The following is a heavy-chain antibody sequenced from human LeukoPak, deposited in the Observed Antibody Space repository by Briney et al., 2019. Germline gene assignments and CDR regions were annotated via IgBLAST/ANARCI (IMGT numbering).Heavy chain of an antibody. V-gene: IGHV1-18*01. CDR2: ISAYNGNT. Sequence: ASVKVSCKASGYTFTSYGISWVRRAPGQGLEWMGWISAYNGNTNYAQKLQGRVTMTTDTSTSTAYMELRSLRSDDTAVYYCARVGRWYYYGSGSPYYYMDVWGKGTTVTVSS. J-gene: IGHJ6*03. CDR3: ARVGRWYYYGSGSPYYYMDV. CDR1: GYTFTSYG. D-gene: IGHD3-10*01.